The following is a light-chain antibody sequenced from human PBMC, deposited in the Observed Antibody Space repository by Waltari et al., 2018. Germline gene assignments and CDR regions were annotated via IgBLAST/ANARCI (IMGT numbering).Light chain of an antibody. CDR1: QSVRGY. CDR3: QQRSNWPIT. V-gene: IGKV3-11*01. J-gene: IGKJ5*01. Sequence: ELVLTQSPATLSLSPGQRASLSCRASQSVRGYLAWYQQKPGQAPRLLIYESSTRATGIPARFSGSGSGTDFTLTISSLEPEDLAVYYCQQRSNWPITFGQGTRLEIK. CDR2: ESS.